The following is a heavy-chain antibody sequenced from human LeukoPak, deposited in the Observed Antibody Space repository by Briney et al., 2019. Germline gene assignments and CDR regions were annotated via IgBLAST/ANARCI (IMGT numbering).Heavy chain of an antibody. CDR3: ARDRIAPAGSIIDY. D-gene: IGHD6-13*01. Sequence: ASVKVSCKASGYTFTGHYVHWVRQAPGQGLEWMGWIDPSSGGTNSAQKFQGRVTKARDTSITTVYMELSSLTSDDTAIYFCARDRIAPAGSIIDYWGQGTLVTVSS. CDR1: GYTFTGHY. J-gene: IGHJ4*02. CDR2: IDPSSGGT. V-gene: IGHV1-2*02.